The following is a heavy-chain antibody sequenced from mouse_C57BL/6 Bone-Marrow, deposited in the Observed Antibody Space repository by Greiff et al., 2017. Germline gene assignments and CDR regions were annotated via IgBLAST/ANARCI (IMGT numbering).Heavy chain of an antibody. CDR2: IYPRSGNT. V-gene: IGHV1-81*01. CDR3: ALLFYYAMDD. CDR1: GYTFISYG. D-gene: IGHD2-10*01. Sequence: QVQLQQSGAELARPGASVKLSCKASGYTFISYGISWVKQRTGQGLEWIGEIYPRSGNTYYNEKFKGKATLTADKSSSTAYMELRSLTSEDSAVYFCALLFYYAMDDWGQGTSVTVSS. J-gene: IGHJ4*01.